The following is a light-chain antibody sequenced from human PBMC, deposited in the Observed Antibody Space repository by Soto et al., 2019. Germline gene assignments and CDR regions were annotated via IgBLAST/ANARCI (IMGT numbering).Light chain of an antibody. V-gene: IGKV1-12*01. CDR1: QGIGSS. J-gene: IGKJ4*01. CDR3: QQTRTYPPT. CDR2: AAS. Sequence: DIQMTQSPSSVSASVGDRVTITCRASQGIGSSLAWYQQQPGKAPKYLIYAASSLQSGVPSRFSGSGSGTDFTLTISGLQPEEFATYYCQQTRTYPPTFGGGTKVEI.